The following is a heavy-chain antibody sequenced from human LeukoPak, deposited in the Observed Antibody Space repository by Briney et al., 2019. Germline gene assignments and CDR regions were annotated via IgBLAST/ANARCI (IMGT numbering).Heavy chain of an antibody. CDR3: ARESGYRPLDFDY. J-gene: IGHJ4*02. CDR1: GGSISSSSYY. D-gene: IGHD3-3*01. V-gene: IGHV4-39*02. Sequence: EPSETLSLTCTVSGGSISSSSYYWGWIRQPPGKGLEWIGSIYYSGSTYYNPSLKSRVTISVDTSKNQFSLKLSSVTAADTAVYYCARESGYRPLDFDYWGQGTLVTVSS. CDR2: IYYSGST.